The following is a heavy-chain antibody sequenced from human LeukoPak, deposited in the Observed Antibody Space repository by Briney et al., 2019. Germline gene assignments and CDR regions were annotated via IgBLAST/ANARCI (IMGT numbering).Heavy chain of an antibody. Sequence: PGGSLRLSCAASGFTLSNHWMTWVRQVPGRGPEWVANVNRDGSETYYLDSVKGRFTISKDNAKNSLYLQMNSLRAEDTALYHCARNNGMDVCGQGTTVIVS. CDR3: ARNNGMDV. J-gene: IGHJ6*02. CDR1: GFTLSNHW. CDR2: VNRDGSET. V-gene: IGHV3-7*03.